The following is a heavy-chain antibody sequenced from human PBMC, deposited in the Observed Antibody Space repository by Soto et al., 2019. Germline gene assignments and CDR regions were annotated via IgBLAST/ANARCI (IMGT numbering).Heavy chain of an antibody. J-gene: IGHJ6*02. CDR2: ISSSSSTR. Sequence: GGSLRLSCAACEFAFNYYSMNWVRQAPGKGLEWVSYISSSSSTRNYADSVKGRFTISRDNAKNSLYLQMNSLRDEDTAVYYCARVRREYYYYYYGMDVWGQGTTVTVSS. V-gene: IGHV3-48*02. CDR3: ARVRREYYYYYYGMDV. CDR1: EFAFNYYS.